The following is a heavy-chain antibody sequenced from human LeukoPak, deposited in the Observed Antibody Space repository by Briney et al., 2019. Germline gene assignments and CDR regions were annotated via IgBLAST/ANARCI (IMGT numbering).Heavy chain of an antibody. J-gene: IGHJ5*02. CDR2: ISAYNGNT. Sequence: ASVKVSCKASGYTFTSYGISWVRQAPGQGLEWMGWISAYNGNTNYAQKLQGRVTMTTDTSTSTAYTELRSLRSDDTAVYYCARLTPPTRAFSGSTKFDPWGQGTLVTVSS. D-gene: IGHD3-10*01. V-gene: IGHV1-18*01. CDR3: ARLTPPTRAFSGSTKFDP. CDR1: GYTFTSYG.